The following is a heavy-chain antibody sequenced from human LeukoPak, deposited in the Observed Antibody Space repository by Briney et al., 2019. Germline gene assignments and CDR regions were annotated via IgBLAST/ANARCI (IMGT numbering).Heavy chain of an antibody. CDR3: STTYYYDSSEGY. D-gene: IGHD3-22*01. V-gene: IGHV3-15*07. CDR2: IKSKTDGGST. J-gene: IGHJ4*02. CDR1: GFTFSNAW. Sequence: GGSLRLSCAASGFTFSNAWMNWVRQAPGKGLEWVGRIKSKTDGGSTDYAAPVKGRFTISRDDSKNTLYLQMNSLKTEDTAVYYCSTTYYYDSSEGYWGQGTLVTVSS.